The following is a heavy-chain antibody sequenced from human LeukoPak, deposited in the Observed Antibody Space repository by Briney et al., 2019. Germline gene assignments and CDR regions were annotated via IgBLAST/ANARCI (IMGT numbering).Heavy chain of an antibody. J-gene: IGHJ3*01. CDR3: ARPTVTTGVDAFDF. D-gene: IGHD4-11*01. V-gene: IGHV3-7*01. CDR1: GFTYRSYW. CDR2: KNQDGSEK. Sequence: GRCLRLFCGSSGFTYRSYWMTWVSQARGKGLVGGANKNQDGSEKYYVDYVKGRFIISRDNAENSLYLQMNNLRAEDTAVYYCARPTVTTGVDAFDFWGQGTMVTVSS.